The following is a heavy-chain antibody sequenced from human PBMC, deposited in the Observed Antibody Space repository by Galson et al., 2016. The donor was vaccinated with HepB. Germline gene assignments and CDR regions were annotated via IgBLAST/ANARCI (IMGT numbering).Heavy chain of an antibody. J-gene: IGHJ3*01. CDR2: ITSDSNTI. D-gene: IGHD2-8*01. Sequence: SLRLSCAASGFTFSDYKMNWVRQAPGKGLEWISYITSDSNTIYYADSVKGRFTISRDNAKNSLYLQMSSLRAEDTADYYCARDIVLKVYYIDAFDGWGQGTLVTLSS. V-gene: IGHV3-48*03. CDR1: GFTFSDYK. CDR3: ARDIVLKVYYIDAFDG.